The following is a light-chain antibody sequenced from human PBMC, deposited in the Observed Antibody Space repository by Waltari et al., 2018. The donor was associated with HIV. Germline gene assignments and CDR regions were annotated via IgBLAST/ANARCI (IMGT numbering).Light chain of an antibody. CDR1: SSNIGNNY. CDR2: DDN. CDR3: GTWDSSLSAVV. V-gene: IGLV1-51*01. Sequence: QSVLTQPPSVSAAPGQKVTIFCSGSSSNIGNNYVSWYQQLPGTAPKLLIYDDNERPSGIPDRCSGSKSGTSATLGITGLQTGDEADYYCGTWDSSLSAVVFGTVTKVTVL. J-gene: IGLJ1*01.